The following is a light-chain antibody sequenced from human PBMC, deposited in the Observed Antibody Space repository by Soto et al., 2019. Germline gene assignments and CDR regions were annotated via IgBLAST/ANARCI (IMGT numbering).Light chain of an antibody. V-gene: IGKV3-20*01. CDR1: QSVNSNY. J-gene: IGKJ2*01. CDR3: QHFGGSSYT. Sequence: DIVLTQSPGTLSLSPGETATLSCRASQSVNSNYLAWYQQKLGQAPRLLIYGASARATAIPDRFSGSGSGTDFTLAISRLEPEDFAVYYCQHFGGSSYTFGQGTKLEIK. CDR2: GAS.